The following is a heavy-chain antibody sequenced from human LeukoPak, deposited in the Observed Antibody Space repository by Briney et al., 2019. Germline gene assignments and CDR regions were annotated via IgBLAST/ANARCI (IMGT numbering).Heavy chain of an antibody. Sequence: PSETLSLTCTVSGGSISSSSYYWGWIRQPPGKGLEWIGTIYFSGSTYFNPSLESRVTISVDTSKNQFSLKLSSVTAADTAVYYCARHYIVIVTATYFDYWGQGTLVTVSS. CDR2: IYFSGST. V-gene: IGHV4-39*01. CDR1: GGSISSSSYY. J-gene: IGHJ4*02. CDR3: ARHYIVIVTATYFDY. D-gene: IGHD2-21*02.